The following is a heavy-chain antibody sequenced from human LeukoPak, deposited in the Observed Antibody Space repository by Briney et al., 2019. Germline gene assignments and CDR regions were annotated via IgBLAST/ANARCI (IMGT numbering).Heavy chain of an antibody. V-gene: IGHV1-69*06. CDR1: GGTFSSCA. Sequence: ASVKVSCKASGGTFSSCAISWVRQAPGQGLEWMGGIVPIFGTANYAQKFQGRVTITADKSTSTAYMELSSLRSEDTAVYYCARDSLGYCSGGSCPTSYFDYWGQGTLVTVSS. D-gene: IGHD2-15*01. CDR2: IVPIFGTA. J-gene: IGHJ4*02. CDR3: ARDSLGYCSGGSCPTSYFDY.